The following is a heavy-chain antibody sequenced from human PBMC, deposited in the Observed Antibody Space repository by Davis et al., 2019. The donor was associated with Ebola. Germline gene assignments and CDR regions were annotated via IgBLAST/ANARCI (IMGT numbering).Heavy chain of an antibody. V-gene: IGHV4-39*02. J-gene: IGHJ4*02. Sequence: SETLSLTCTVSGGSISSSSYYWGWIRQPPGKGLEWIGSIYYSGSTYYNPSLKSRVTISVDTSKNQFSLKLSSVTAADTAVYYCARDPNQYSSPSAYWGQGTLVTVSS. CDR2: IYYSGST. D-gene: IGHD6-6*01. CDR3: ARDPNQYSSPSAY. CDR1: GGSISSSSYY.